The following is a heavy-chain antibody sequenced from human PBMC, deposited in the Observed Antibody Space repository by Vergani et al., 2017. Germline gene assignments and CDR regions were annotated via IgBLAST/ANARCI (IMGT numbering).Heavy chain of an antibody. CDR1: GFTFTNFA. D-gene: IGHD6-19*01. CDR3: AKGSNAVAGTNPSDG. CDR2: ISGSGGFT. Sequence: EVQLLESGGNLVQPGGSLRLSCAASGFTFTNFAMTWVRQAPGEGLEWVSGISGSGGFTYYADSVKGRFTISRDNSKNTLYLQMNSLRAEDTAVYYCAKGSNAVAGTNPSDGWGQGTLVTVSS. V-gene: IGHV3-23*01. J-gene: IGHJ4*02.